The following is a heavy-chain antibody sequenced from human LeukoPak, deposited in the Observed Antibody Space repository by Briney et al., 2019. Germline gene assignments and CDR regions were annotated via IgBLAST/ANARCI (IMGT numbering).Heavy chain of an antibody. J-gene: IGHJ4*02. V-gene: IGHV3-33*06. CDR3: AKLRDYFDSSGNFDY. D-gene: IGHD3-22*01. Sequence: GGSLRLSCAASGFTFSSYGMHWVRQAPGKGLEWVAVIWYDGSNKYYADSVKGRFTISRDNSKNTLYLQMNSLRAEDTAVYYCAKLRDYFDSSGNFDYWGQGTLVTVSS. CDR2: IWYDGSNK. CDR1: GFTFSSYG.